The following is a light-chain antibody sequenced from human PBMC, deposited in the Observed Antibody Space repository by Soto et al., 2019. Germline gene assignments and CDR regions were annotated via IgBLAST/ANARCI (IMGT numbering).Light chain of an antibody. V-gene: IGKV3-20*01. CDR2: GAS. CDR3: QQYGSSPRT. CDR1: QSVSSSY. J-gene: IGKJ1*01. Sequence: EMVFTQSPGALSLSPGEGATLSWRPSQSVSSSYLAWYQHKPGQAPRLLIYGASSRATGIPDRFSGSGSGTDFTLTLSRLEPEDFAVYYCQQYGSSPRTFGQGTKVDIK.